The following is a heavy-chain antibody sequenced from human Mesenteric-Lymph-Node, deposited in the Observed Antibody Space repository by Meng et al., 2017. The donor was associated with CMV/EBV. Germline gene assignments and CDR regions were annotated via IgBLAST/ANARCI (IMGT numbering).Heavy chain of an antibody. V-gene: IGHV4-39*01. J-gene: IGHJ3*02. CDR1: GGSISSSSYY. CDR2: IYYSGST. D-gene: IGHD2-2*03. CDR3: ARLTRGYCSSTSCYGGTFDI. Sequence: GSLRLSCTVSGGSISSSSYYWGWIRQPPGKGLEWIGSIYYSGSTYYNPSLKSRVTISVDTSKNQFSLKLSSVTAADTAVYYCARLTRGYCSSTSCYGGTFDIWGQGTMVTVSS.